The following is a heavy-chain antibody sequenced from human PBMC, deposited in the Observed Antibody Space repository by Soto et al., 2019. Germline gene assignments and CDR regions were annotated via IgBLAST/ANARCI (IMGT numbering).Heavy chain of an antibody. J-gene: IGHJ1*01. Sequence: APVKVSCKASGYTFTSDTVTWVRQAPGQGHEWMGSITADSGNTNYAQNLQGRITMTRDTSTTTVYMELRSLRSDDTAVYYCASGYYNSSGSHYRYWGQGTLVTVST. CDR3: ASGYYNSSGSHYRY. V-gene: IGHV1-18*01. CDR2: ITADSGNT. D-gene: IGHD3-22*01. CDR1: GYTFTSDT.